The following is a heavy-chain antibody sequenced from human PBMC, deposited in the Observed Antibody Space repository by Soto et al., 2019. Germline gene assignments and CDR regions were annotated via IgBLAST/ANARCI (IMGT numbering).Heavy chain of an antibody. CDR2: ISGSGDSR. Sequence: GGSLRLSCAASGFTFSTYAMNWVRQAPGKGLEWVSDISGSGDSRHYADSVKGRFTVSRDNSKNTLFLQMNSLRAEDTAVYYYARDLSAVAAKTLAYWGQGTLVTVSS. J-gene: IGHJ4*02. CDR3: ARDLSAVAAKTLAY. CDR1: GFTFSTYA. D-gene: IGHD6-19*01. V-gene: IGHV3-23*01.